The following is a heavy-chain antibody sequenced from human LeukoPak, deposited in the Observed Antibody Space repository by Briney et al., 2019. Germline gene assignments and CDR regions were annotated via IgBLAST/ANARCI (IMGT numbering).Heavy chain of an antibody. CDR2: IRSKAYGGTT. D-gene: IGHD3-22*01. V-gene: IGHV3-49*03. CDR3: RYYDSRARYYFDY. CDR1: GFTFGDYA. Sequence: GSLRLSCTASGFTFGDYAMSWFRQAPGKGLEWVGFIRSKAYGGTTEYAASVKGRFTISRDDSKSIAYLQMNSLKTEDTAVYYCRYYDSRARYYFDYWGQGTLVTVSS. J-gene: IGHJ4*02.